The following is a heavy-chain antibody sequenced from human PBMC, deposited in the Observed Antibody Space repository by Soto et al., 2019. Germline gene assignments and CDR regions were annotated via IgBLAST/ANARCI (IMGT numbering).Heavy chain of an antibody. CDR3: ARFQGLHFDY. V-gene: IGHV1-69*18. CDR2: IFPMFGTA. J-gene: IGHJ4*02. Sequence: QVQLVQSGAEVKKPGSSVKVSCKASGGTFSDHAFSWVRQAPGQGLGWMGRIFPMFGTADYAQKFQGRLIITADDSTSTAYMELRSLRSEDTAVYYCARFQGLHFDYWGQGTLVRVSS. CDR1: GGTFSDHA.